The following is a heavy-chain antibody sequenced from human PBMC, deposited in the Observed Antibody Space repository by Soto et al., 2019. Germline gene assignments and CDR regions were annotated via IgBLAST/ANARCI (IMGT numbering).Heavy chain of an antibody. CDR3: ARADSGDILTGYHFDY. CDR2: IWYDGSNK. Sequence: QVQLVESGGGVVQPGRSLRLSCAASGFTFSSYGMLWVRQAPGKGLEWVAVIWYDGSNKYYADSVKGRFTISRDNSKNTLYLQMNSLRAEDTAVYYCARADSGDILTGYHFDYWGQGTLVTVSS. J-gene: IGHJ4*02. V-gene: IGHV3-33*01. CDR1: GFTFSSYG. D-gene: IGHD3-9*01.